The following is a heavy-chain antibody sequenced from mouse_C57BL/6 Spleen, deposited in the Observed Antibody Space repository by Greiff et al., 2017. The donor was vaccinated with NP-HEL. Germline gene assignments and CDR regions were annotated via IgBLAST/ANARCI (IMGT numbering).Heavy chain of an antibody. CDR2: IYPGDGDT. D-gene: IGHD2-3*01. J-gene: IGHJ2*01. CDR1: GYAFSSSW. Sequence: VHLVESGPELVKPGASVKISCKASGYAFSSSWMNWVKQRPGKGLEWIGRIYPGDGDTNYNGKFKGKATLTADNSSSTAYRQLSSLTSEDSAVYFCARDDGYYGCWGQGTTLTVAS. V-gene: IGHV1-82*01. CDR3: ARDDGYYGC.